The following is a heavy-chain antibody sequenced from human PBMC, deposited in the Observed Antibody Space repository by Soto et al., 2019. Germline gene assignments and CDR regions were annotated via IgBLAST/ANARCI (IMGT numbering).Heavy chain of an antibody. V-gene: IGHV1-3*05. D-gene: IGHD2-21*02. CDR3: ARSIVVVTALDN. J-gene: IGHJ4*02. CDR2: INAGNGKT. CDR1: GYTFTSYA. Sequence: QVQLVQSGAEEKKPGASVKVSCKASGYTFTSYAMHWVRQAPGQRLEWMGWINAGNGKTKYSQKFQGRVTITRDTSASTAYMELRSLRSEETAVYYCARSIVVVTALDNWGQGTLVTVSS.